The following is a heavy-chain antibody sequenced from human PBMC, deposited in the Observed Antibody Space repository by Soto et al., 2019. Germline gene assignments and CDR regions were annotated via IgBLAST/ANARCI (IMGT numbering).Heavy chain of an antibody. CDR2: IYSGGST. J-gene: IGHJ6*02. V-gene: IGHV3-66*01. Sequence: EVQLVESGGGLVQPGGSLRLSCAASGFTVSNNYMTWVRQAPGKGLEWVSVIYSGGSTFYADSVKGRFTISRDNSKNTLYLQMNRLRAEATAVYYCARDGPTYYFGSGSYTHYYGMDVWGQGTTVTVSS. D-gene: IGHD3-10*01. CDR1: GFTVSNNY. CDR3: ARDGPTYYFGSGSYTHYYGMDV.